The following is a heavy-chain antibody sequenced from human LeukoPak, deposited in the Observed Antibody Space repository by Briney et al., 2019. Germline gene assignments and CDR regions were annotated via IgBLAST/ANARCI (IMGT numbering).Heavy chain of an antibody. D-gene: IGHD3-10*01. CDR2: IKSKTDGGTT. CDR1: GFTFSNAW. CDR3: TTLLGMVRGLNWFDP. J-gene: IGHJ5*02. V-gene: IGHV3-15*01. Sequence: GGSLRLSCTVSGFTFSNAWMSWVRRAPGKGLEWVGRIKSKTDGGTTDYAAPVKGRFTISRDDSKNTLYLQMNSLKTEDTAVYYCTTLLGMVRGLNWFDPWGQGTLVTVSS.